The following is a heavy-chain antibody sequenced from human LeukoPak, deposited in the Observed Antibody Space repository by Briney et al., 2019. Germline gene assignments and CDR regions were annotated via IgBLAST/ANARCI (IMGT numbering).Heavy chain of an antibody. CDR1: GFTFGDYA. CDR3: TRVHGSWYSTGKVDY. Sequence: PGRSLRLSCTASGFTFGDYAMSWVRQAPGKGLEWVGFIRSKAYGGTTEYAASVKGRFTISRDDSKSIAYLQMNSPKTEDTAVYYCTRVHGSWYSTGKVDYWGQGTLVTVSS. CDR2: IRSKAYGGTT. J-gene: IGHJ4*02. V-gene: IGHV3-49*04. D-gene: IGHD6-13*01.